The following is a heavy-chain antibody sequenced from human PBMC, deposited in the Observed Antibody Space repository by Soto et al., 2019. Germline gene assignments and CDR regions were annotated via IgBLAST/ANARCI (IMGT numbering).Heavy chain of an antibody. CDR1: GYTFTSYD. CDR2: MSPNSGAT. J-gene: IGHJ6*02. Sequence: QVQLVQSGAEVTKPGASVKVSCKASGYTFTSYDINWVRQATRQGLEWMGWMSPNSGATGYAQKFQGRVTMTRDTSISTAYMELSNLRSEDTAIYYCARGVDEGVDVGGQGTTVTVSS. V-gene: IGHV1-8*01. CDR3: ARGVDEGVDV.